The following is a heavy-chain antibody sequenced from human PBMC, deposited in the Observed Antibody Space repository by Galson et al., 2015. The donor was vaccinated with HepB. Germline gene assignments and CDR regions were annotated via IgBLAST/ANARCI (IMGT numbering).Heavy chain of an antibody. D-gene: IGHD6-13*01. V-gene: IGHV3-33*01. J-gene: IGHJ4*02. CDR2: IWYDGTNE. CDR1: GFTFSDYG. Sequence: SLRLSCAASGFTFSDYGMHWVRQAPGKGLEWVAVIWYDGTNENYADSVKGRFTISRDNSKNTLYLQMISLRAEDTAVYYCARGRDRGTWYHPPFYFDSWGQGTLVTVSS. CDR3: ARGRDRGTWYHPPFYFDS.